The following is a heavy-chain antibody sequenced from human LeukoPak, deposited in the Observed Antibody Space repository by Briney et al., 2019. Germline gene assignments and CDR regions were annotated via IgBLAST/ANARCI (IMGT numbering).Heavy chain of an antibody. CDR2: IYYNGIT. D-gene: IGHD3-10*01. CDR3: ARDRGRWPHYAFDI. J-gene: IGHJ3*02. Sequence: PSETLSLTCAVSGGSITPYYWSWIRQPPGKGLEWIGKIYYNGITNYNPSLKGRVTISVDTSKNQFSLKLNSVTAADTAVYYCARDRGRWPHYAFDIWGHGTMVTVSS. V-gene: IGHV4-59*01. CDR1: GGSITPYY.